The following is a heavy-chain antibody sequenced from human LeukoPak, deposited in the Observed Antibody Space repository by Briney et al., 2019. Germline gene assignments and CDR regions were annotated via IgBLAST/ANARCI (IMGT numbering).Heavy chain of an antibody. D-gene: IGHD4-17*01. V-gene: IGHV1-69*06. CDR2: IIPIFGTA. CDR1: GGTFSSYA. J-gene: IGHJ3*02. CDR3: ASWQMTTVTTLAFDI. Sequence: SVKVSCKASGGTFSSYAISWVRQAPGQGLEWMGEIIPIFGTANYAQKFQGRVTITADKSTSTAYMELSSLRSEDTAVYYCASWQMTTVTTLAFDIWGQGTMVTVSS.